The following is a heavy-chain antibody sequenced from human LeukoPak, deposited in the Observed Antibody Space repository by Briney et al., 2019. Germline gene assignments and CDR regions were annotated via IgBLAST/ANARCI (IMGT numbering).Heavy chain of an antibody. V-gene: IGHV3-73*01. D-gene: IGHD4-11*01. CDR2: IRSKANSYAT. CDR3: ATVTTDRYYYYGMDV. Sequence: GGSLRLSCAASGFTFSGSAMHWVRQASGKGLEWVGRIRSKANSYATAYAASVKGRFTISRDDSKNTAYLQMNSLKTEDTAVYYCATVTTDRYYYYGMDVWGQGTTVTVSS. J-gene: IGHJ6*02. CDR1: GFTFSGSA.